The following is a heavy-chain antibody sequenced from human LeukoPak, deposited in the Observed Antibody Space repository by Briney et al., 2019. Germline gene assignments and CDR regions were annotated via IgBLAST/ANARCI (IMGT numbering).Heavy chain of an antibody. CDR2: IIPIFGTA. CDR3: ARSSPWYCSSTSCYTHFDY. D-gene: IGHD2-2*02. Sequence: SVKVSCKASGGTFRSYAISWVRQAPGQGLEWMGGIIPIFGTANYAQKFQGRVTITADESTSTAYMELSSLRSEDTAVYYCARSSPWYCSSTSCYTHFDYWGQGTLVTVSS. V-gene: IGHV1-69*01. J-gene: IGHJ4*02. CDR1: GGTFRSYA.